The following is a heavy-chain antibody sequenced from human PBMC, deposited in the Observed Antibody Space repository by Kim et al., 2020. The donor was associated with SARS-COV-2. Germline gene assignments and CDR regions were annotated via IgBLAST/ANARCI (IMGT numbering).Heavy chain of an antibody. Sequence: SYTLSLTCTVSGGSISSYYWSWIRQPPGKGLEWIGYIYYSGSTNSNPSLKSQVTISVDTSKNQFSLKLSSVTAADTAVYFCARQGIAVAGTGYFDYWGQGTRVTVSS. D-gene: IGHD6-19*01. CDR3: ARQGIAVAGTGYFDY. J-gene: IGHJ4*02. CDR1: GGSISSYY. CDR2: IYYSGST. V-gene: IGHV4-59*08.